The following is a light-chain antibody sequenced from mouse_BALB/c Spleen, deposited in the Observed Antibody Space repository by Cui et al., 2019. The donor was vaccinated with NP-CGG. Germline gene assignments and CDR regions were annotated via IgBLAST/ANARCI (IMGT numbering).Light chain of an antibody. CDR2: GTS. CDR1: TGAVTTSNY. V-gene: IGLV1*01. CDR3: ALWYSNHWV. J-gene: IGLJ1*01. Sequence: QAVVTPASALSTSPGETVTLTCRSSTGAVTTSNYANWVQEKPDHLVTGLIGGTSNRTPGVPARFSGSLIGDKAALTITGAQTEDEAIYFCALWYSNHWVFGGGTKLTVL.